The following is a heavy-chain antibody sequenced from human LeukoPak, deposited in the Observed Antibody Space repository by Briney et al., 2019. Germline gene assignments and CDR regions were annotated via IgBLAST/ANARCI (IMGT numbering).Heavy chain of an antibody. CDR2: ISYDGSNK. J-gene: IGHJ3*02. Sequence: GGSLRLSCAASGFTFSSYAMHWVRQAPGKGLEWVAVISYDGSNKHYADSVKGRFTISRDNSKNTLYLQMNSLRAEDTAVYYCARASDGDCSDAFDIWGQGTMVTVSS. CDR3: ARASDGDCSDAFDI. CDR1: GFTFSSYA. V-gene: IGHV3-30*01. D-gene: IGHD2-21*02.